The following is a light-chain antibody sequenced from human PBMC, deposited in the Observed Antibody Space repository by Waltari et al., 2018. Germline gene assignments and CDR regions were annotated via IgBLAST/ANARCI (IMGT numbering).Light chain of an antibody. V-gene: IGKV3-20*01. CDR2: AKS. CDR3: QQFGNSVVT. Sequence: EAVLTQSPGTLSLSPGERVTLPCRASQGVSSSYLAWYQQEPGQAPRLLIYAKSTRATGLPDRFSGSGSGTDFTLTISRLEPEDFAVYYCQQFGNSVVTFGGGAKVEIK. CDR1: QGVSSSY. J-gene: IGKJ4*01.